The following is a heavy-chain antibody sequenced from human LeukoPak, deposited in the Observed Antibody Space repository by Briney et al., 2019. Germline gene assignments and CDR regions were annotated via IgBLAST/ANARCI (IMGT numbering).Heavy chain of an antibody. D-gene: IGHD2-21*02. CDR2: IYTSGST. CDR1: GGSISSGSYY. V-gene: IGHV4-61*02. Sequence: SETLSLTCTVSGGSISSGSYYWSWIRQPAGKGLEWIGRIYTSGSTNYNPSLKSRVTISVDTSKNQFSLKLSSVTAADTAVYYCARLLVGTLYYFDYWGQGTLVTVSS. J-gene: IGHJ4*02. CDR3: ARLLVGTLYYFDY.